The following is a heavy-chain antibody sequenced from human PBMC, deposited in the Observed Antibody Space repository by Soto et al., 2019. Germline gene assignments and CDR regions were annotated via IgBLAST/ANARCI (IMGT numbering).Heavy chain of an antibody. Sequence: VGSLRLSCAASGFTFSSYGMHWVRQAPGKGLEWVAVISYDGSNKYYADSVKGRFTISRDNSKNTLYLQMNSLRGEDTAVYYCAKTTVVIDYYNYGMDVWGQGTTVTVSS. CDR3: AKTTVVIDYYNYGMDV. CDR2: ISYDGSNK. J-gene: IGHJ6*02. D-gene: IGHD4-17*01. V-gene: IGHV3-30*18. CDR1: GFTFSSYG.